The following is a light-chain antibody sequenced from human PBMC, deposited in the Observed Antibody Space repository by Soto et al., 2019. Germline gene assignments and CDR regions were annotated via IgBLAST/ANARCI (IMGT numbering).Light chain of an antibody. CDR2: GAS. CDR1: HSVSSR. J-gene: IGKJ4*01. V-gene: IGKV3-15*01. CDR3: QHYTNWPLT. Sequence: EIVMTQSPATLSVSPGERATISCRASHSVSSRLAWYQQKPGQAPRLLIYGASTRATGLPARFSGSGSGTEFTLTISSLQSEDFAVYYCQHYTNWPLTFGGGTKVDIK.